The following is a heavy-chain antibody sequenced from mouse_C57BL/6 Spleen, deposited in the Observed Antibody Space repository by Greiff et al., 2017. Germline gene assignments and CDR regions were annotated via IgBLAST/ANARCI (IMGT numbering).Heavy chain of an antibody. Sequence: VQLQQSGAELVKPGASVKISCKASGYAFSSYWMNWVKQRPGKGLEWIGQIYPGDGDTNYNGKFKGKATLTADKSSSTAYMQLSSLTSEGSAVYFCARPYDHESSFDYRGKGTTLTASS. CDR1: GYAFSSYW. D-gene: IGHD2-4*01. J-gene: IGHJ2*01. CDR2: IYPGDGDT. CDR3: ARPYDHESSFDY. V-gene: IGHV1-80*01.